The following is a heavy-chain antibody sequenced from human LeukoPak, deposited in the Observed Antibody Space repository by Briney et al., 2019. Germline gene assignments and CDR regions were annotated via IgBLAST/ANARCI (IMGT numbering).Heavy chain of an antibody. CDR3: ARTPCICGTCYPDY. V-gene: IGHV4-59*01. J-gene: IGHJ4*02. CDR2: IYYSGST. D-gene: IGHD2-15*01. CDR1: GGSISSYY. Sequence: SETLSLTCTVSGGSISSYYWSWIRQPPGKGLEWIGYIYYSGSTDYNPSLKSRVTISVDTSKNQFSLKLSSVTAADTAVYYCARTPCICGTCYPDYWGRGTLVTVSS.